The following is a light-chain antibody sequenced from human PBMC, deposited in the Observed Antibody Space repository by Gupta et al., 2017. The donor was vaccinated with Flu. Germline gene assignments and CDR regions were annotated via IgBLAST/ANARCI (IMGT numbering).Light chain of an antibody. CDR3: CSYAGSYFYVA. CDR2: DVT. J-gene: IGLJ2*01. Sequence: QSALTQPRSVSGSPGQSVAISCPGTNSDVGAYNYVSWYQQHPGKAPKLLIYDVTLRPSGVPGRFSGSKSGDTASLTISGLQAEDEADYYCCSYAGSYFYVAFGGGTKLTVL. V-gene: IGLV2-11*01. CDR1: NSDVGAYNY.